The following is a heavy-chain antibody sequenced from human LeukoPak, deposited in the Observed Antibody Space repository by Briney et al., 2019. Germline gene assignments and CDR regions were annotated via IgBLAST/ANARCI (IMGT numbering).Heavy chain of an antibody. CDR2: INPNSGGT. V-gene: IGHV1-2*02. D-gene: IGHD1-26*01. CDR1: GYTFTGYY. J-gene: IGHJ5*02. Sequence: GASVKVSCKASGYTFTGYYMHWVRQAPGQGLEWMGWINPNSGGTNYAQKFQGRVTMTRDTSISTDYMELSRLRSDDTAVYYCARDGLNGRARFDPWGQGTLVTVSS. CDR3: ARDGLNGRARFDP.